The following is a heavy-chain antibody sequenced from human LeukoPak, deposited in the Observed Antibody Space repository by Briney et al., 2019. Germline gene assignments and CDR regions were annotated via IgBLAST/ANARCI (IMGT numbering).Heavy chain of an antibody. CDR1: GYTFTSYG. Sequence: ASVKVSCKASGYTFTSYGISWVRQAPGQGLEWMGWISAYNGNTNYAQKLQGRVTMTTDTSTSTAYMELRSLRSDDTAVYYCARVRFLEWLPQNYFDYWGQGTLVTVSS. V-gene: IGHV1-18*01. CDR2: ISAYNGNT. CDR3: ARVRFLEWLPQNYFDY. D-gene: IGHD3-3*01. J-gene: IGHJ4*02.